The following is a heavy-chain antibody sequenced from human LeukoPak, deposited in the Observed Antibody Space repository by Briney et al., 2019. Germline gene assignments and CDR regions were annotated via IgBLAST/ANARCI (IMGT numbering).Heavy chain of an antibody. CDR1: GFTFSSYA. Sequence: GGSLRLSCAASGFTFSSYAMHWVRQAPGKGLEWVAVISYDGSNKYYADSVKGRFTISRDYSKNTLYLQMNSLRAEDTAVYYCARAYTVTAKFDYWGQGTLVTVSS. D-gene: IGHD4-17*01. V-gene: IGHV3-30-3*01. CDR2: ISYDGSNK. CDR3: ARAYTVTAKFDY. J-gene: IGHJ4*02.